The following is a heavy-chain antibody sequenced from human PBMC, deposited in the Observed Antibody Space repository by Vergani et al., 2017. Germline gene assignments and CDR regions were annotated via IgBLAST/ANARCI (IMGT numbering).Heavy chain of an antibody. D-gene: IGHD3/OR15-3a*01. CDR3: AKQIYEFWNGYSYYYHYYMDV. CDR1: GGSVDSRKHY. Sequence: QVLLQESGPGLVKPSETLSLTCTVSGGSVDSRKHYWGWIRQPPGKGLEWIGTVSYSGATYYTPVLKNLVKDSLNTSENQFSLQMSSVTAADTAVYYCAKQIYEFWNGYSYYYHYYMDVWGKGTTVTVSS. V-gene: IGHV4-39*01. CDR2: VSYSGAT. J-gene: IGHJ6*03.